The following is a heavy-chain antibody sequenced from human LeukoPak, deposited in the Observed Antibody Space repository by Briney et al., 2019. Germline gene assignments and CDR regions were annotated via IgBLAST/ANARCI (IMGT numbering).Heavy chain of an antibody. J-gene: IGHJ3*02. CDR1: GFTFSRYA. Sequence: GGSLRLSFAASGFTFSRYAMSRVRQAPRKGLELVSAISGSGGSTYYADSVQGRFTISRDNSKTTLYLQMNSLRAEDTAVYYCAKGTYYYDSSGYYPHAFDIWGQGTMVTVSS. V-gene: IGHV3-23*01. CDR2: ISGSGGST. CDR3: AKGTYYYDSSGYYPHAFDI. D-gene: IGHD3-22*01.